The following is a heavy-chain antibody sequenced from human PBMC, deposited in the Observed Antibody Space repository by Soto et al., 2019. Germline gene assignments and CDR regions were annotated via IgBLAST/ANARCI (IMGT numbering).Heavy chain of an antibody. V-gene: IGHV3-9*01. CDR2: ISWNSGSI. CDR3: AKGDPHLVDPFDY. CDR1: GFTFDDYA. J-gene: IGHJ4*02. D-gene: IGHD3-9*01. Sequence: SLRLSCGDSGFTFDDYAMHLVRQAPGKGLEWVSGISWNSGSIGYADSVKGRFTISRDNAKNSLYLQMNSLRAEDTALYYCAKGDPHLVDPFDYWGQGTLVTVSS.